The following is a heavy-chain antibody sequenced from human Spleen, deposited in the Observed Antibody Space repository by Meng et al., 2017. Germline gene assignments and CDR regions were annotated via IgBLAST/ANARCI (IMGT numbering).Heavy chain of an antibody. J-gene: IGHJ4*02. D-gene: IGHD3-22*01. CDR1: GYTFTSCY. CDR3: ASRITPYYESSGYFPRGDYFDY. V-gene: IGHV1-46*01. CDR2: INPSGGTT. Sequence: ASVKVSCKASGYTFTSCYMHWVRQAPGQGLEWMGRINPSGGTTSNAQKFQGRVTMTRDTSTSTVYIEPSSLRYEDTAVYYFASRITPYYESSGYFPRGDYFDYWGQGTLVTVSS.